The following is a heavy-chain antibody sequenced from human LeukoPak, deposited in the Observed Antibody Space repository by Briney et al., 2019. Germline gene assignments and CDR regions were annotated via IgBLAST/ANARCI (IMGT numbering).Heavy chain of an antibody. J-gene: IGHJ4*02. CDR3: AKGVYQFYGSGSYTLDF. D-gene: IGHD3-10*01. CDR2: LSGSATGT. V-gene: IGHV3-23*01. Sequence: GGSERLSCAASGFTFRLHAMAWVRQAPGKGLELVSSLSGSATGTHYSDSVKGRFTISRDNSKNTLNLQMNRLRAEDTAVYFCAKGVYQFYGSGSYTLDFWGQGTQVTVSS. CDR1: GFTFRLHA.